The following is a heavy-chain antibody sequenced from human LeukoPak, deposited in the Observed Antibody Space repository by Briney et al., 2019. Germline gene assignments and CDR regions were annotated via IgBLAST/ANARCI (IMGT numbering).Heavy chain of an antibody. D-gene: IGHD3-3*01. V-gene: IGHV4-4*07. J-gene: IGHJ6*03. CDR2: IYTSGST. CDR1: GGSISSYY. Sequence: SETLSLTCTVSGGSISSYYWSWIRQPAGKGLEWIGRIYTSGSTNYNPSLKSRVTMSVDTSKNQFSPKLSSVTAADTAVYYCARAQTYYDFWSGSYYYYYMDVWGKGTTVTVSS. CDR3: ARAQTYYDFWSGSYYYYYMDV.